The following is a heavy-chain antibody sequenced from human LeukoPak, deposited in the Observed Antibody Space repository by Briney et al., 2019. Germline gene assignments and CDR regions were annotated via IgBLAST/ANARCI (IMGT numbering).Heavy chain of an antibody. CDR1: GGSISYYH. Sequence: SETLSLTCTVSGGSISYYHWSWIRQPPGKGLEWIGYIYYTGSTNYNPSLKSRVTISVDTSKNQFSLKLSSVTAADTAVYYCARRGPSPYDFSIDYWGQGTLVTVSS. V-gene: IGHV4-59*08. D-gene: IGHD3-3*01. J-gene: IGHJ4*02. CDR3: ARRGPSPYDFSIDY. CDR2: IYYTGST.